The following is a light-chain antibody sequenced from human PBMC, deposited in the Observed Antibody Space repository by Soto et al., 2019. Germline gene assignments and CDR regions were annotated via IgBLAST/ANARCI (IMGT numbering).Light chain of an antibody. CDR2: DVS. V-gene: IGLV2-11*01. CDR3: CSYAGDYSLM. Sequence: QSALTQPASVSGSPGQTITISCSGSSSDIGGYDYVSWYQHHPGKAPTLIIFDVSKRPSGVPDRFSGSKSGNTASLTISGLQADDEADYYCCSYAGDYSLMFGGGTKVTVL. CDR1: SSDIGGYDY. J-gene: IGLJ3*02.